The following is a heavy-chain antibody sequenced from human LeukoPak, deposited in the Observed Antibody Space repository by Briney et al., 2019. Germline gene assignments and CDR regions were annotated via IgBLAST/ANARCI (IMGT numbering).Heavy chain of an antibody. CDR1: GFTFSSYS. D-gene: IGHD5-12*01. CDR2: ISSSSSYI. V-gene: IGHV3-21*01. CDR3: ARGGQWLRRKGDAFDI. J-gene: IGHJ3*02. Sequence: GGSLRLSCAASGFTFSSYSMNWVRQAPGKGLEWVSSISSSSSYIYYADSVKGRFTISRDNAKNSLYLQMNSLRAEDTAVYYCARGGQWLRRKGDAFDIWGQGTMVTVSS.